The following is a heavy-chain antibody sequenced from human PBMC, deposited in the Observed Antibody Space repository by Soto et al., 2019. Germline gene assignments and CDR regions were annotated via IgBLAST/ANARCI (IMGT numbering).Heavy chain of an antibody. CDR3: ARGPPGAGY. CDR1: GCTLTSYY. J-gene: IGHJ4*02. D-gene: IGHD6-19*01. Sequence: ASVKVSCKASGCTLTSYYFNWVRQATGQGLEWMGWMNPNSGNTGYAQKFQGRVTMTRNTSISTAYMELSSLRSEDTAVYYCARGPPGAGYWGQGTLVTVSS. CDR2: MNPNSGNT. V-gene: IGHV1-8*01.